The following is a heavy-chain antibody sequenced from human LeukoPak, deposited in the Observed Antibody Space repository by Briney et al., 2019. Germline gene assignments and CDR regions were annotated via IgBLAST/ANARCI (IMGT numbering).Heavy chain of an antibody. D-gene: IGHD3-3*01. CDR3: ARAAKEQNFGVVKD. CDR2: IYTSGST. V-gene: IGHV4-4*07. Sequence: PSETLSLTCTVSGGSISSYYWSWIRQPAGKGLEWIGRIYTSGSTNYNPSLKSRVTMSVDTSKNQFSLKLSSVTAADTAVYYCARAAKEQNFGVVKDWGQGTLVTVSS. J-gene: IGHJ4*02. CDR1: GGSISSYY.